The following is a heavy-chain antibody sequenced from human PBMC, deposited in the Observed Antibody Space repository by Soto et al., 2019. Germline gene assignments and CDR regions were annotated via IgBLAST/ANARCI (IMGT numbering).Heavy chain of an antibody. CDR1: GGTFSSYA. J-gene: IGHJ4*02. CDR3: ARVRYPNDLYYFDY. D-gene: IGHD1-1*01. CDR2: IIPIFGTA. V-gene: IGHV1-69*13. Sequence: ASVKVSCKASGGTFSSYAISWVRQAPGQGLEWMGGIIPIFGTANYAQKFQGRVTITADESTSTAYMELSSLRSEDTVVYYCARVRYPNDLYYFDYWGQGTLVTVSS.